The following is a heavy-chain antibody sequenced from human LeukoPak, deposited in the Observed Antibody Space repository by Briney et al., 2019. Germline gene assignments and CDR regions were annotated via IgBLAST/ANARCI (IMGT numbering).Heavy chain of an antibody. D-gene: IGHD6-19*01. Sequence: SGGSLRLSCAASGFTFDDYGMSWVRHVPGKGLEWVSGINWNGGSTGYADSVKGRFTISRDNAKNSLYLQVSSLRAEDTAWYYCARDLAVAGTRTFDYWGQGTLVTVSS. V-gene: IGHV3-20*04. CDR2: INWNGGST. CDR3: ARDLAVAGTRTFDY. J-gene: IGHJ4*02. CDR1: GFTFDDYG.